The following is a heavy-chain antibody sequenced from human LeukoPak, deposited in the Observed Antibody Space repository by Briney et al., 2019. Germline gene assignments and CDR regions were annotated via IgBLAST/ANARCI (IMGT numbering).Heavy chain of an antibody. Sequence: GGSLRLSCAASGFTFSTYAMRWVRQAPGKGLEWVSAISGGGGSTYYADSGKGRFTISRDNSKNTLYLQMNSLKAEDTAIYYCAKPETPAGPHFDYWGQGTLVTVSS. CDR3: AKPETPAGPHFDY. CDR1: GFTFSTYA. V-gene: IGHV3-23*01. CDR2: ISGGGGST. J-gene: IGHJ4*02. D-gene: IGHD5-24*01.